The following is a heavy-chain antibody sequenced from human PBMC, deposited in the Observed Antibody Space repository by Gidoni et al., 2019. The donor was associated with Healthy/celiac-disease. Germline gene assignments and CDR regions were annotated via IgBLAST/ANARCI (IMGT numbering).Heavy chain of an antibody. V-gene: IGHV4-39*01. CDR2: IYYSGST. J-gene: IGHJ4*02. D-gene: IGHD2-15*01. CDR3: ARAGYCSGGSCYSLIDY. CDR1: GGPISSISYY. Sequence: QLQLPVSGPGLVKPSETLYLTCTVSGGPISSISYYWGWIRQPPGKGLEWIGSIYYSGSTYYNPSLKSRVTISVDTSKNQFSLKLSSVTAADTAVYYCARAGYCSGGSCYSLIDYWGQGTLVTVSS.